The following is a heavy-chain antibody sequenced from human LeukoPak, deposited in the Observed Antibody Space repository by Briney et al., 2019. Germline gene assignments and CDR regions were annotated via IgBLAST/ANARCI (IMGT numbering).Heavy chain of an antibody. V-gene: IGHV4-59*12. Sequence: PSETLSLTCAVYGGSFSGYYWSWIRQPPGKGLEWIGYIYYSGSTNYNPSLKSRVTISVDTSKNQFSLKLSSVTAADTAVYYCARASGGGGYSYGSIDYWGQGTLVTVSS. CDR3: ARASGGGGYSYGSIDY. CDR2: IYYSGST. D-gene: IGHD5-18*01. J-gene: IGHJ4*02. CDR1: GGSFSGYY.